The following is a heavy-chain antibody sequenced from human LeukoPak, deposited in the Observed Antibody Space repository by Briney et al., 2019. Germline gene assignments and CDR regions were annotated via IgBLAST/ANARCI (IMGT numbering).Heavy chain of an antibody. CDR2: MNPNSGNT. Sequence: GASVKVSCKASGYTFTSYDINWVRQATGQGLEWMGWMNPNSGNTGYAQKFQGRVTMTRNTSISTAYMELSSLRSEDTAVHYCARRLPITMVRGYRFDPWGQGTLVTVSS. CDR3: ARRLPITMVRGYRFDP. D-gene: IGHD3-10*01. J-gene: IGHJ5*02. V-gene: IGHV1-8*01. CDR1: GYTFTSYD.